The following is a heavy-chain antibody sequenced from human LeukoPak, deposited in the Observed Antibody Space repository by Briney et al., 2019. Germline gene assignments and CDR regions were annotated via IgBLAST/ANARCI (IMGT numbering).Heavy chain of an antibody. J-gene: IGHJ6*02. CDR1: GGSFSGYY. Sequence: PSETLSLTCAVYGGSFSGYYWSWIRQPPGKGLEWIGEINHSGSTNYNPSLKSRVTISVDTSKNQFSLKLSSVTAADTAVYYCASFGSCRDSRCYQEKNFYYYYYGMDVWGQGTTVTVSS. D-gene: IGHD3-22*01. CDR2: INHSGST. CDR3: ASFGSCRDSRCYQEKNFYYYYYGMDV. V-gene: IGHV4-34*01.